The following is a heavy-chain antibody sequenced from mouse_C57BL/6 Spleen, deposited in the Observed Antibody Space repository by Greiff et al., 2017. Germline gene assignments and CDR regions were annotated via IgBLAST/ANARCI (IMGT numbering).Heavy chain of an antibody. CDR1: GYSITSGYY. CDR3: ARELGRVYFDY. Sequence: ESGPGLVKPSQSLSLTCSVTGYSITSGYYWNWIRQFPGNKLEWMGYISYDGSNNYNPSLKNRISITLDTSKNQFFLKLNSVTTEDTATYYCARELGRVYFDYWGQGTTLTVSS. CDR2: ISYDGSN. D-gene: IGHD4-1*01. V-gene: IGHV3-6*01. J-gene: IGHJ2*01.